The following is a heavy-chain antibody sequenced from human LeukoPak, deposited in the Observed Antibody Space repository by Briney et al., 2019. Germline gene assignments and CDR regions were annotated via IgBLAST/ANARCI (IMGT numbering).Heavy chain of an antibody. D-gene: IGHD2-2*01. CDR1: GSRFTSYW. J-gene: IGHJ3*02. Sequence: GESLKISCKGSGSRFTSYWIGWVRQMPGKGLEWMGIIYPGDSDTRYSPSFQGQVTISADKSISTAYLQWSSLKASDTAMYYCARRGYCSSTSCRGVGAFDIWGQGTMVTVSS. V-gene: IGHV5-51*01. CDR2: IYPGDSDT. CDR3: ARRGYCSSTSCRGVGAFDI.